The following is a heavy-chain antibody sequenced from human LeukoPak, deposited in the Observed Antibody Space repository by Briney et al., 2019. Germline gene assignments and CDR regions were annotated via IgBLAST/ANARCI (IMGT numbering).Heavy chain of an antibody. CDR3: ARAPFKRGIAAIWSDAFDL. D-gene: IGHD6-13*01. V-gene: IGHV3-21*01. Sequence: GGSLRLSCEVSGFTFTDYAMHWVRQAPGKGLEWVSSVSRAGTYIYNADSVKGRFTISRDNAKNSLSLQMNSLRAEDTAVYYCARAPFKRGIAAIWSDAFDLWGQGTLVTVSS. CDR1: GFTFTDYA. J-gene: IGHJ3*01. CDR2: VSRAGTYI.